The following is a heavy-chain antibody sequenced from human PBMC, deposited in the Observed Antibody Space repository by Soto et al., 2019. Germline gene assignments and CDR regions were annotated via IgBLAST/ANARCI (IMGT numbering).Heavy chain of an antibody. CDR2: IIPIFGTA. D-gene: IGHD2-15*01. CDR3: ARNTDYCSGGSCYDWFDP. Sequence: QVQLVQSGAEVKKPGSSVKVSCKASGGTFSSYAISWVRQAPGQGLEWRGGIIPIFGTANYAQKFQGRVTITADESTSTAYMELSSLRSEDTAVYYCARNTDYCSGGSCYDWFDPWGQGTLVTVSS. CDR1: GGTFSSYA. V-gene: IGHV1-69*01. J-gene: IGHJ5*02.